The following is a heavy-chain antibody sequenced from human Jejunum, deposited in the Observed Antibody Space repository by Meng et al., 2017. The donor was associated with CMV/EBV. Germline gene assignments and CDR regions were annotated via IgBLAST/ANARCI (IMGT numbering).Heavy chain of an antibody. Sequence: FVIYSMNWVRQAPGKGLEWVSSISTTGTYTSHADSVKGRFTISRDNAKNSVYLQMNSLRSEDTTIYYCATDRMDTSARRGFFDYWGQGTRVTVSS. J-gene: IGHJ4*02. D-gene: IGHD5-18*01. V-gene: IGHV3-21*01. CDR1: FVIYS. CDR3: ATDRMDTSARRGFFDY. CDR2: ISTTGTYT.